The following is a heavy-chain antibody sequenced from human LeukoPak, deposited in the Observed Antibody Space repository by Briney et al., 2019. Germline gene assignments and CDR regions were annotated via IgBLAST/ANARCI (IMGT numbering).Heavy chain of an antibody. V-gene: IGHV4-59*01. J-gene: IGHJ4*02. CDR2: IYYGGST. Sequence: SETLSLTCTVSGGSISSYYWSWIRQPPGKGLEWIGYIYYGGSTNYNPSLKSRVSISVDTSKNQFSLKLSSVTAADTAVYYCARDGNPFDYWGQGILVTVSS. CDR3: ARDGNPFDY. CDR1: GGSISSYY.